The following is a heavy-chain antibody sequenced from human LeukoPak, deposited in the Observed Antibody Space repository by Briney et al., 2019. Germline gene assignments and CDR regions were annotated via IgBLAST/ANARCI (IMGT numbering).Heavy chain of an antibody. J-gene: IGHJ3*02. Sequence: GGSLRLSCAASGFTFSSYWMSWVRQAPGKGLEWVANIKQDGSEKYYVDSVKGRFTISRDNAKNSLYLQMNSLRAEDTAVYYCARAHYYDSSGYNDAFDIWGQGTMVTVSS. V-gene: IGHV3-7*01. CDR3: ARAHYYDSSGYNDAFDI. CDR1: GFTFSSYW. D-gene: IGHD3-22*01. CDR2: IKQDGSEK.